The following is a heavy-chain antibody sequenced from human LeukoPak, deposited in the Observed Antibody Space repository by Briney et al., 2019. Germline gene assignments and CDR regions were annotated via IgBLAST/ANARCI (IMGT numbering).Heavy chain of an antibody. D-gene: IGHD4-23*01. V-gene: IGHV3-21*01. CDR3: ARVFGGYYYYMDV. CDR2: ISSSSSYI. CDR1: GFTFSSYS. J-gene: IGHJ6*03. Sequence: GGSLRLSCAASGFTFSSYSMNWVRQAPGKGLEGVSSISSSSSYIDYADSVKGRFTISRDNAKNSLYLQMNSLRAEDTAVYYCARVFGGYYYYMDVWGKGTTVTVSS.